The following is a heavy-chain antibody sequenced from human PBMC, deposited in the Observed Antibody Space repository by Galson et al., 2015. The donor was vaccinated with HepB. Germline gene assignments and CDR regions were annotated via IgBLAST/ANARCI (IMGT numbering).Heavy chain of an antibody. D-gene: IGHD3-9*01. J-gene: IGHJ3*02. CDR1: GGSISSGSYY. Sequence: QVQLQESGPGLVKPSETLSLTCTVSGGSISSGSYYWSWIRQPAGKGLEWIGRIYTSGSTNYNPSLKSRVTMSVDTSKNQFSLKLSSVTAADTAVYYCARDGRYFDWSDAFDIWGQGTMVTVSS. CDR3: ARDGRYFDWSDAFDI. V-gene: IGHV4-61*02. CDR2: IYTSGST.